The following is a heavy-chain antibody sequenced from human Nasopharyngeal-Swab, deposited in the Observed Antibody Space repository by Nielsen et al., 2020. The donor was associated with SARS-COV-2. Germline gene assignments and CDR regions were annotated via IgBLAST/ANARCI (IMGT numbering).Heavy chain of an antibody. CDR2: ISYDGSNK. D-gene: IGHD6-13*01. J-gene: IGHJ6*02. V-gene: IGHV3-30*18. Sequence: SCAASGFTFSSYGMHWVRQAPGKGLEWVAVISYDGSNKYYADSVKGRFTISRDNSKNTLYLQMNSLRAEDTAVYYCAKAHSSSWFHYYYYGMDVWGQGTTVTVSS. CDR1: GFTFSSYG. CDR3: AKAHSSSWFHYYYYGMDV.